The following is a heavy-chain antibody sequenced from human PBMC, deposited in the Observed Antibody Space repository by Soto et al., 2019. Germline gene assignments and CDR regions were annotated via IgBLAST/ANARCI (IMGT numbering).Heavy chain of an antibody. CDR2: IYYSGST. J-gene: IGHJ6*02. V-gene: IGHV4-31*03. CDR3: ARGLLIVDTAMLGMDV. D-gene: IGHD5-18*01. CDR1: GGSISSGGYY. Sequence: QVQLQESGPGLVKPSQTLSLTCTVSGGSISSGGYYWSWIRQHPGKGLEWIGYIYYSGSTYYNPSLKSRVTISVDTSKNQFSLKLSSVTAADTAVYYCARGLLIVDTAMLGMDVWGQGTTVTVSS.